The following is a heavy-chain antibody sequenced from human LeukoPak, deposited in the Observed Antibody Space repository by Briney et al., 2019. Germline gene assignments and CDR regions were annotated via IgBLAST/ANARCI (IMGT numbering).Heavy chain of an antibody. V-gene: IGHV4-31*03. J-gene: IGHJ2*01. CDR3: AKDSGTCCWYFDL. D-gene: IGHD1-26*01. Sequence: PSETLSLTCTVSGGSISSGGYYWSWIRQHPGKGLEWIGYIYYSGSTYYNPSLKSRVTISVDTSKNQFSLKLSSVTAADTAVYYCAKDSGTCCWYFDLWGRGTLVTVSS. CDR1: GGSISSGGYY. CDR2: IYYSGST.